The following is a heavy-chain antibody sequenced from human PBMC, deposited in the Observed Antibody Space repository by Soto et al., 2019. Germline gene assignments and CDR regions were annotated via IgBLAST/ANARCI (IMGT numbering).Heavy chain of an antibody. CDR3: ARLHGYCISSSCHGHYAMDV. Sequence: SETLSLTCTVSGGSISSYYWSWIRQPPGKGLEGIGYFFYSGSTNYNPSLKSRVTISVDTSKNQFSLKLNSVTAADTAVYYCARLHGYCISSSCHGHYAMDVWGQGTTVTVS. V-gene: IGHV4-59*01. CDR1: GGSISSYY. J-gene: IGHJ6*02. D-gene: IGHD2-2*01. CDR2: FFYSGST.